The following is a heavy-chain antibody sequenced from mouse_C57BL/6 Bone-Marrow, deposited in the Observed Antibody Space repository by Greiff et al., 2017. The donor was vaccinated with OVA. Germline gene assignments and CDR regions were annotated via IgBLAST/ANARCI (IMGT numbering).Heavy chain of an antibody. CDR1: GYTFTSYW. J-gene: IGHJ4*01. V-gene: IGHV1-69*01. Sequence: QVQLQQPGAELVMPGASVKLSCKASGYTFTSYWMHWVKQRPGQGLEWIGEIDPSDSYTNYNQKFKGKSTLTVDKSSSTAYMQLSSLTSEDSSVYYCARGGVITHGDYAMDYWGQGTSVTVSS. CDR3: ARGGVITHGDYAMDY. D-gene: IGHD1-1*01. CDR2: IDPSDSYT.